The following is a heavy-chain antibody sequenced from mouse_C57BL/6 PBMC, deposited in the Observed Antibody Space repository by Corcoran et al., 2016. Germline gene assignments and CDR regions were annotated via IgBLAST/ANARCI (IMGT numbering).Heavy chain of an antibody. D-gene: IGHD1-1*01. Sequence: QIQLVQSGPELKKPGETVKISCKASGYTFTTYGMSWVKQAPGKGLKWMGWINTYSGVPTYADDFKGRFAFSLETSASTAYLQINNLKNEDTATYFGARSSGSSYPYYAMDYWGQGTSVTVSS. CDR3: ARSSGSSYPYYAMDY. J-gene: IGHJ4*01. CDR2: INTYSGVP. V-gene: IGHV9-3*01. CDR1: GYTFTTYG.